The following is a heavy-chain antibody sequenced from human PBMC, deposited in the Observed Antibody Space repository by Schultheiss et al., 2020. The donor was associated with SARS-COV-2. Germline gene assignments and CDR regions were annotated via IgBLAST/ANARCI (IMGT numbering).Heavy chain of an antibody. Sequence: GESLKISCAASGFTFSSYSMNWVRQAPGKGLEWVANIKQDGSEKYYVDSVKGRFTISRDNAKNSLYLQMNSLRAEDTAVYYCWATRLEFDIWGQGTMVTVSS. CDR3: WATRLEFDI. D-gene: IGHD3-22*01. J-gene: IGHJ3*02. V-gene: IGHV3-7*03. CDR1: GFTFSSYS. CDR2: IKQDGSEK.